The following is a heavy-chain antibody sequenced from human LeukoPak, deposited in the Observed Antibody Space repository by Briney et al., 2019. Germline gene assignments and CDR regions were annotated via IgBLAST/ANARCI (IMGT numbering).Heavy chain of an antibody. J-gene: IGHJ4*02. CDR1: GGSISSYY. V-gene: IGHV4-4*07. CDR2: IYTSGST. CDR3: ARDSIGSGYLSRHFDY. D-gene: IGHD3-3*01. Sequence: SETLSLTCTVSGGSISSYYWSWIRQPAGKGLEWIGRIYTSGSTNYNPSLKSRVTMSVDTSKNQFSLKLSSVTAADTAVYYCARDSIGSGYLSRHFDYWGQGTLVTVSS.